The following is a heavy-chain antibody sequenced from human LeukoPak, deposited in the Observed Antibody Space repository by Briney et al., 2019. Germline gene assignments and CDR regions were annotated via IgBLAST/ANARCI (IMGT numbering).Heavy chain of an antibody. D-gene: IGHD5-18*01. V-gene: IGHV3-48*03. CDR2: ISSSGSTI. Sequence: PGGSLRLSCAASGFTFSSYEMNWVRQAPGKGLEWVSYISSSGSTIYYADSVKGRFTISRDNAKNSLYLQMNSLRAEDTAVYYCARYLVDTAMAPFDYWGQGTLVTVSS. CDR1: GFTFSSYE. CDR3: ARYLVDTAMAPFDY. J-gene: IGHJ4*02.